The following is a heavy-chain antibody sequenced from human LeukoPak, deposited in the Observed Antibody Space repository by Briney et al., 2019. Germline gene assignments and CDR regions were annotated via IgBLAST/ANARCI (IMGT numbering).Heavy chain of an antibody. D-gene: IGHD2-15*01. CDR2: IYYSGSP. Sequence: SDTLSLTCTVSGGSISSYYWSWIRQPPEKGLEWIGYIYYSGSPNYSPSLKSRVTISADTSKNQFSLRLNSVTAADTAVYYCARGYCSGGSCYRHGMDVWGQGTTVTVSS. J-gene: IGHJ6*02. CDR1: GGSISSYY. V-gene: IGHV4-59*01. CDR3: ARGYCSGGSCYRHGMDV.